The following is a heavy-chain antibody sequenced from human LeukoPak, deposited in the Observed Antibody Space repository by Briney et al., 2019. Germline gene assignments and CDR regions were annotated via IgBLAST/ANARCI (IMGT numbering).Heavy chain of an antibody. J-gene: IGHJ4*02. CDR1: GYSFISYW. V-gene: IGHV5-51*01. Sequence: GESLKISCKGSGYSFISYWISWLGQMPGEGLEWMGIIYPGDSDTRYSPSFQGQVTISADKSISTAYLQWSSLKASDTAMYYCARWYGGNSDYFFDYWGQGTVVSVSS. CDR2: IYPGDSDT. CDR3: ARWYGGNSDYFFDY. D-gene: IGHD4-23*01.